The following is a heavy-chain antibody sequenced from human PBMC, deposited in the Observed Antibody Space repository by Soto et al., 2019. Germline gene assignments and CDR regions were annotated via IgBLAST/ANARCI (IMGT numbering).Heavy chain of an antibody. CDR1: GGSISTYW. Sequence: SETLSLTCTVSGGSISTYWWSWIRQPPRKGLEWTGYIYYSGSTNYNPSLKSRVTISVDTSKNQFSLKLTSVTAADTAVYYCARSRGSTRSFDYWGQGTLVTVYS. CDR2: IYYSGST. V-gene: IGHV4-59*01. CDR3: ARSRGSTRSFDY. J-gene: IGHJ4*02. D-gene: IGHD2-15*01.